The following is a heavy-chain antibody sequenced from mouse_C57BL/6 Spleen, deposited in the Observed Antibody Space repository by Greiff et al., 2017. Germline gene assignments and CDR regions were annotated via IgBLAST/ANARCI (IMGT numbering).Heavy chain of an antibody. V-gene: IGHV1-85*01. Sequence: QVQLKESGPELVKPGASVKLSCKASGYTFTSYDINWVKQRPGQGLEWIGWIYPRDGSTKYNEKFKGKATLTVDTSSSTAYMELHSLTSEDSAVYFCARGGNWDGGDHFDYWGQGTTLTVSS. D-gene: IGHD4-1*01. CDR2: IYPRDGST. J-gene: IGHJ2*01. CDR1: GYTFTSYD. CDR3: ARGGNWDGGDHFDY.